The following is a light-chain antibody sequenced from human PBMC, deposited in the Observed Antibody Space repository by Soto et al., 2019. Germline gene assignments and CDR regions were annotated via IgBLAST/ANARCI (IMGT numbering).Light chain of an antibody. J-gene: IGKJ2*01. Sequence: EIVMTQSPATLSVSPGQRVTLSCRASQSVGTSIAWYQQKPGQAPRLLIYGASTRATGVPARFSGSGSGTAFTLTISSLQSEDFANYYCQQYYSWPPFTFGQGTKLEIK. CDR3: QQYYSWPPFT. V-gene: IGKV3-15*01. CDR1: QSVGTS. CDR2: GAS.